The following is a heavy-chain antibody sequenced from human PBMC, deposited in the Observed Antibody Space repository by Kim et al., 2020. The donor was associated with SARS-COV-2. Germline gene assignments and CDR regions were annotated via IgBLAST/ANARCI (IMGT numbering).Heavy chain of an antibody. Sequence: GGSLRLSCAASGFTFSSYEMNWVRQAPGKGLEWVSYISSSGSTIYYADSVKGRFTISRDNAKNSLYLQMNSLRAEDTAVYYCARRPLGSGDRGGRNYYYYGMDVWGQGTTVTVSS. V-gene: IGHV3-48*03. CDR1: GFTFSSYE. CDR2: ISSSGSTI. CDR3: ARRPLGSGDRGGRNYYYYGMDV. J-gene: IGHJ6*02. D-gene: IGHD3-16*01.